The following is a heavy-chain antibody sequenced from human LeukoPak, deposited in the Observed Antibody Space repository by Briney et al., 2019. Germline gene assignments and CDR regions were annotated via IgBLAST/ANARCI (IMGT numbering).Heavy chain of an antibody. J-gene: IGHJ6*02. CDR2: ISAYNGNT. D-gene: IGHD1-26*01. CDR1: GYTFTSYG. Sequence: GASVKVSCKASGYTFTSYGIGWVRQAPGQGLDWMGWISAYNGNTNFAQKLQDRVTMTTDTSTSTAYMELRSLRSDDTAVYYCARDLVGSGSYPYYYYGMDVWGQGTTVTVSS. CDR3: ARDLVGSGSYPYYYYGMDV. V-gene: IGHV1-18*01.